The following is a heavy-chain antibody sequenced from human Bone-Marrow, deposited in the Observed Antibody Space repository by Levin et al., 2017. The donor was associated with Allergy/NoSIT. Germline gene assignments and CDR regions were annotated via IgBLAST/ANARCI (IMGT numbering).Heavy chain of an antibody. V-gene: IGHV3-66*01. J-gene: IGHJ4*02. CDR1: GFTVSSNY. CDR3: ARVVGATSVDY. Sequence: GGSLRLSCAASGFTVSSNYMSWVRQAPGKGLEWVSVIYSGGSTYYADSVKGRFTISRDNSKNTLYLQMNSLRAEDTAVYYCARVVGATSVDYWGQGTLVTVSS. D-gene: IGHD1-26*01. CDR2: IYSGGST.